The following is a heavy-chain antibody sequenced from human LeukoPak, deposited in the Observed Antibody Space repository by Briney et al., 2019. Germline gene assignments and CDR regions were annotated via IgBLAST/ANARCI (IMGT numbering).Heavy chain of an antibody. CDR3: ASTYYYDSSGYSHFDY. CDR1: GGSISSGGYS. V-gene: IGHV4-30-2*01. J-gene: IGHJ4*02. Sequence: SETLSLTCAVSGGSISSGGYSWSWIRQPPGKGLEWIGYIYHSGSTYYNPSLKSRVTISVDRSKNQFSLKLSSVTAADTAVYYCASTYYYDSSGYSHFDYWGQGTLVTVSS. D-gene: IGHD3-22*01. CDR2: IYHSGST.